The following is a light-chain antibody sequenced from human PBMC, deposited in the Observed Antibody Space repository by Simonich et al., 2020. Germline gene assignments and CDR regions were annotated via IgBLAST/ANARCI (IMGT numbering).Light chain of an antibody. CDR3: SSYTSSSTWV. CDR1: SSDVGGYNY. CDR2: DVS. V-gene: IGLV2-14*01. J-gene: IGLJ3*02. Sequence: QSALTQPASVSGSPGQSITISCPGTSSDVGGYNYVSWYQQHPGKAPKLMIYDVSKGPSRVSKRFSGSKSGNTASLTISGLQAEDEADYYCSSYTSSSTWVFGGGTKLTVL.